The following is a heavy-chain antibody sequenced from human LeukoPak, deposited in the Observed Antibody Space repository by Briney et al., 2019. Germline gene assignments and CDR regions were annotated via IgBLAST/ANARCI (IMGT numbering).Heavy chain of an antibody. V-gene: IGHV4-59*01. Sequence: PSETLSLTCTVSGGSISSYYWSWIRQPPGKGLEWIGSIYYSGSTNYNPSLKSRVTMSADTSKNQFSLQLSSVTAADTAVYYCARDRLQLQSWGQGTLVTVSS. CDR3: ARDRLQLQS. CDR1: GGSISSYY. J-gene: IGHJ5*02. CDR2: IYYSGST. D-gene: IGHD5-24*01.